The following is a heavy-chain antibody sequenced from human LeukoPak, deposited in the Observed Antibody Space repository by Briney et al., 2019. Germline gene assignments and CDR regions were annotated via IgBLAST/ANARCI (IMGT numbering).Heavy chain of an antibody. CDR2: ISSSSSYI. Sequence: GGSLRLSCAASGFTFSSYSMNWVRQAPGKGLEWVSSISSSSSYIYYADSVKGRCTISRDDAKNSLYLQMNSLRAEDTAVYYCARDEGLSGSYYRYFDYWGQGTLVTVSS. CDR3: ARDEGLSGSYYRYFDY. J-gene: IGHJ4*02. CDR1: GFTFSSYS. D-gene: IGHD1-26*01. V-gene: IGHV3-21*01.